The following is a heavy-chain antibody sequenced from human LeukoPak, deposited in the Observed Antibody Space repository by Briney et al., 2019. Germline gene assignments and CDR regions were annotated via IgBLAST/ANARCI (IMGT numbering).Heavy chain of an antibody. V-gene: IGHV4-39*07. Sequence: PSQTLSLTCAVSGGSISSSSYYWGWIRQPPGKGLEWIGSIYYSGSTYYNPSLKSRVTISVDTSKNQFSLKLSSVTAADTAVYYCASWGYSSGWYFAFDIWGQGTMVTVSS. CDR1: GGSISSSSYY. CDR2: IYYSGST. J-gene: IGHJ3*02. D-gene: IGHD6-19*01. CDR3: ASWGYSSGWYFAFDI.